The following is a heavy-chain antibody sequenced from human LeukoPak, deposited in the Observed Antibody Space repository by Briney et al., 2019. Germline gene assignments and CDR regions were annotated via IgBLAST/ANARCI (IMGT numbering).Heavy chain of an antibody. V-gene: IGHV1-46*01. D-gene: IGHD2-2*01. CDR1: GYTFTSYY. Sequence: ASVKVSCKASGYTFTSYYMHWVRQAPGQGLEWMGTINPSGGSRSYAQKFQGRVTMTRDTSTSTDYMELSSLRSEDTAVYFCARDACSSTICQAGGNWFDPWGQGTLVIVS. CDR2: INPSGGSR. CDR3: ARDACSSTICQAGGNWFDP. J-gene: IGHJ5*02.